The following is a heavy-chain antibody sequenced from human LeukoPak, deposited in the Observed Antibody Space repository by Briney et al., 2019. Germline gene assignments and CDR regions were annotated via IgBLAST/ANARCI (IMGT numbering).Heavy chain of an antibody. CDR2: INYSGST. D-gene: IGHD3-22*01. J-gene: IGHJ3*01. CDR3: ARGTGAYYYL. Sequence: PSETLSLTCTVSGGSISYYYWSWIRQPPGKGLEWIGYINYSGSTKYNPYLKSRVTISIDTSKNQSSLKLSSVAAADTALYYCARGTGAYYYLWGQGTMVTVSS. V-gene: IGHV4-59*01. CDR1: GGSISYYY.